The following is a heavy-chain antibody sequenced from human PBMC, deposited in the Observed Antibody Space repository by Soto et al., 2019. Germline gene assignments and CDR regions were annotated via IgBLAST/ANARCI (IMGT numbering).Heavy chain of an antibody. J-gene: IGHJ6*04. CDR3: ARAMRGITISNYYYYCMDV. V-gene: IGHV1-69*01. CDR2: IIPIFGTA. D-gene: IGHD3-9*01. Sequence: AGKGSCKASGGTFSSYAISWVRQAPGQGLEWMGGIIPIFGTANYAQKFQGRVTITADESTSTAYMELSSLRSEDTAVYYCARAMRGITISNYYYYCMDVRGEGPTVTVSS. CDR1: GGTFSSYA.